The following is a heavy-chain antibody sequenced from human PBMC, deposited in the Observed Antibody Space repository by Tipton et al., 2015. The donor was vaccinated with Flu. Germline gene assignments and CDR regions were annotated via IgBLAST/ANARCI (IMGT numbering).Heavy chain of an antibody. Sequence: VQLVQSGAEVRKPGESLQISCRVSGFSLNSYCVVWVRQMAGGGLEYMGLINPGDSDTRYGPSFEGQVTISADESFGAAYLQWSSLKASDTAMYYCYSARGGNYYMDAWGEGTTVTVSS. CDR3: YSARGGNYYMDA. CDR1: GFSLNSYC. D-gene: IGHD6-6*01. J-gene: IGHJ6*03. V-gene: IGHV5-51*01. CDR2: INPGDSDT.